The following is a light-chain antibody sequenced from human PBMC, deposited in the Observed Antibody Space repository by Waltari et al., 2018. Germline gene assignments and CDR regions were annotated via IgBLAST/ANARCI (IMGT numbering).Light chain of an antibody. J-gene: IGKJ4*01. CDR3: QQSYSTVT. CDR2: AAS. Sequence: DIQMTQSPSSLSASVGDRVTITCRASQSISSYLNWYQQKPGKAPKLLIYAASSLQSGVPSRFSGSGSGTDITLTISSLQPEDFATYYCQQSYSTVTFGGGTKVEIK. CDR1: QSISSY. V-gene: IGKV1-39*01.